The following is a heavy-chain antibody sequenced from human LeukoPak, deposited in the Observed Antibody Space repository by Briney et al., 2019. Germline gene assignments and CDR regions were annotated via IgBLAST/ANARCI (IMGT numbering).Heavy chain of an antibody. D-gene: IGHD3-22*01. CDR2: ISGSGGST. CDR1: GFAFSSYA. J-gene: IGHJ4*02. CDR3: AKEWYYYDSSGYFDY. Sequence: PGGSLRLSCAASGFAFSSYAMSWVRQAPGKGLEWVSAISGSGGSTYYADSVKGRFTISRDNSKNTLYLQMNSLRAEDTAVYYCAKEWYYYDSSGYFDYWGQGTLVTVSS. V-gene: IGHV3-23*01.